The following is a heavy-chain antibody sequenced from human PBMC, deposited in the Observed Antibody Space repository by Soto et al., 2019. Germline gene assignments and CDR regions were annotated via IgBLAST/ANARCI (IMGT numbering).Heavy chain of an antibody. CDR3: ARGLNFDV. V-gene: IGHV3-53*01. D-gene: IGHD3-9*01. J-gene: IGHJ4*02. CDR2: IYAYSGAAT. CDR1: GFSVSGNY. Sequence: PVGSLRLSCAISGFSVSGNYMSWVRQAPGKGLEWVSVIYAYSGAATFYAESVKGRFIISRDNSKNTVDLQMNSLRAEDTAVYYCARGLNFDVWGQGVQVTVSS.